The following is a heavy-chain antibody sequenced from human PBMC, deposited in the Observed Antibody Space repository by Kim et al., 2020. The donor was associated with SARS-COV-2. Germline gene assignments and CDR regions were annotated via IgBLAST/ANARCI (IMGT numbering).Heavy chain of an antibody. J-gene: IGHJ6*02. CDR2: ISGSGGST. CDR1: GFTFSSYA. D-gene: IGHD2-2*02. Sequence: GGSLRLSCAASGFTFSSYAMSWVRQAPGKGLEWVSAISGSGGSTYYADSVKGRFTISRDNSKNTLYLQMNSLRAEDTAVYYCARRGSTKVVPAARPYYYGMDVWGQGTTVTVSS. CDR3: ARRGSTKVVPAARPYYYGMDV. V-gene: IGHV3-23*01.